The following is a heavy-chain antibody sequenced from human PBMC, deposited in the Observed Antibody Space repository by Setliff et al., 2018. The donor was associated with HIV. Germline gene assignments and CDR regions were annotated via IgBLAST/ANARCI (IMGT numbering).Heavy chain of an antibody. J-gene: IGHJ4*02. CDR2: MNPINGDT. V-gene: IGHV1-8*01. Sequence: ASVKVSCTTSGYLFTSHDINWVRQATGQGLEWLGWMNPINGDTGYAQEFQDRVTLTRDTSIDTAYMELSSLRSGDTAVYYCARGSGDVGDYWGQGSLVTVSS. CDR1: GYLFTSHD. D-gene: IGHD7-27*01. CDR3: ARGSGDVGDY.